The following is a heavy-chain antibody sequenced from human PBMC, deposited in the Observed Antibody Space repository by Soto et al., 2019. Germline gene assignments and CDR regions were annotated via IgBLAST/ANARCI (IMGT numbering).Heavy chain of an antibody. CDR2: ISYDGSNK. D-gene: IGHD3-10*01. CDR1: GFTFSSYG. Sequence: QVQLVESEGGVVQPGRSLRLSCAASGFTFSSYGMHWVRQAPGKGLEWVAVISYDGSNKYYADSVKGRFTISRDNSKNTLYLQMNSLRAEDTDVYYCAKGWFGESYFDYWGQGTLVTVSS. J-gene: IGHJ4*02. CDR3: AKGWFGESYFDY. V-gene: IGHV3-30*18.